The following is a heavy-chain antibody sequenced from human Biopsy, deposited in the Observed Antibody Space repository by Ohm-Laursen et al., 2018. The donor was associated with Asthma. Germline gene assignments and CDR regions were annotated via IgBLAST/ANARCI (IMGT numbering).Heavy chain of an antibody. CDR1: GYTFIGCH. V-gene: IGHV1-2*06. CDR2: INPNSGGT. CDR3: ARGQKSAGDRWFDP. J-gene: IGHJ5*02. Sequence: ASVKVSCNASGYTFIGCHIHWMRQAPGQGLEWMGRINPNSGGTNYAQKFQGRVTMTRDTSISTAYMEVSRLRPDDTAVYYCARGQKSAGDRWFDPWGQGTLVTVSS. D-gene: IGHD6-13*01.